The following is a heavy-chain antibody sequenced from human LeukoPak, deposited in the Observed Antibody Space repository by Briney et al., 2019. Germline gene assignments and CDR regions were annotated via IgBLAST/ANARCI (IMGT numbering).Heavy chain of an antibody. CDR1: GFTFSSYS. J-gene: IGHJ4*02. V-gene: IGHV3-21*01. Sequence: GGSLRLSCAASGFTFSSYSMNWLRQAQGMGLVGVSSISSSSSYIYHTDSVRGRFTTARDTAKNSLYLKMNSLRAQDTSVYDGARDKWASIKLWVADYWGQGTLVTVSS. CDR3: ARDKWASIKLWVADY. CDR2: ISSSSSYI. D-gene: IGHD1-14*01.